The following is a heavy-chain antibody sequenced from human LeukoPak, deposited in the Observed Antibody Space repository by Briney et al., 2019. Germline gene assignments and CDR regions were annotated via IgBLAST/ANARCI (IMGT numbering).Heavy chain of an antibody. CDR2: IRSSSSDI. J-gene: IGHJ2*01. D-gene: IGHD6-19*01. V-gene: IGHV3-11*03. CDR1: GFTFSDYH. Sequence: GGSLRLSCAASGFTFSDYHMSWIRQAPGKGLEWVSYIRSSSSDINYADSVRGRFTISRDNAKNSLYLQVNSLRAEDTAVYYCARAIAVSPWYFDLWGRGTLVTVSS. CDR3: ARAIAVSPWYFDL.